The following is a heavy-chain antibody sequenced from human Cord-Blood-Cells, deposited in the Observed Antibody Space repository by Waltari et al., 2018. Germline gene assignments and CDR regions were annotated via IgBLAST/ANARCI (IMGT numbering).Heavy chain of an antibody. CDR3: ARDQIRGYSGYDYLYYFDY. CDR1: GGSISSYY. J-gene: IGHJ4*02. Sequence: QVQLQESGPGLVKPSETLSLTCTVSGGSISSYYWSWIRQPAGKGLEWIGRNYTSGSTNYNPSLKSRVTMSLDTSKNQFSLKRSSVTAADTAVYYCARDQIRGYSGYDYLYYFDYWGQGTLVTVSS. CDR2: NYTSGST. V-gene: IGHV4-4*07. D-gene: IGHD5-12*01.